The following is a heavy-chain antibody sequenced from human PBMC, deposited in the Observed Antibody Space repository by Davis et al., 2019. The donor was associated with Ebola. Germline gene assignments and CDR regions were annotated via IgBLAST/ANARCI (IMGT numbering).Heavy chain of an antibody. J-gene: IGHJ5*02. CDR3: ARDPSGGTYFRWFDP. Sequence: LRLSCTVSGGSISSGDYYWTWIRQHPGKGLEWIGYIYYSGSTYYNPSLKSRVTISVDTSKNHFSLKMMSVTAADTAVYYCARDPSGGTYFRWFDPWGQGALVIVSS. CDR1: GGSISSGDYY. V-gene: IGHV4-31*03. CDR2: IYYSGST. D-gene: IGHD2-8*02.